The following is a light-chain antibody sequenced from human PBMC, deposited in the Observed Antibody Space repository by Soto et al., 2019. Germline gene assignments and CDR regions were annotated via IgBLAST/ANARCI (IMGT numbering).Light chain of an antibody. CDR2: AAS. CDR3: QQYNDWPLT. Sequence: EIVLTQSPGTLSLSPGERATLSCRASQSVSSSHLAWYQHKPGQAPRLLIYAASSRATGSPDRFSGTGSGTEFTLTISSLQSEDFALYYCQQYNDWPLTFGQGTKVDIK. J-gene: IGKJ1*01. V-gene: IGKV3D-15*01. CDR1: QSVSSSH.